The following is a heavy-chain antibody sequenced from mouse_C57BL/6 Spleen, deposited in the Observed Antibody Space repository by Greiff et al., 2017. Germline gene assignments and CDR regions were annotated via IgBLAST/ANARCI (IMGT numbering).Heavy chain of an antibody. CDR2: IDPSDSYT. CDR1: GYTFTSYW. Sequence: QVQLQQSGAELVKPGASVKLSCKASGYTFTSYWMQWVKQRPGQGLEWIGEIDPSDSYTNYNQKFKGKATLTVDTSSSTAYMQLSSLTSEDSAVYYCARSGYYAPYYFDYWGQGTTLTVSS. V-gene: IGHV1-50*01. CDR3: ARSGYYAPYYFDY. J-gene: IGHJ2*01. D-gene: IGHD1-1*01.